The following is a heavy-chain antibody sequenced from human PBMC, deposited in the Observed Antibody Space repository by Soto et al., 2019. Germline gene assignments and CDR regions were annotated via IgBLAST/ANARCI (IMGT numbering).Heavy chain of an antibody. V-gene: IGHV1-2*04. CDR1: GYSFTDYH. CDR2: INPKSGGT. Sequence: GASVKFSFNASGYSFTDYHIPWVRQAPVQGLECLGRINPKSGGTSTAQKFQGWVTMTTDTSISTSSMELTRLTSDDTAIYYCARGDSTDCSKGVCSFFYNHDMDVWGQGTTVTVSS. J-gene: IGHJ6*02. CDR3: ARGDSTDCSKGVCSFFYNHDMDV. D-gene: IGHD2-8*01.